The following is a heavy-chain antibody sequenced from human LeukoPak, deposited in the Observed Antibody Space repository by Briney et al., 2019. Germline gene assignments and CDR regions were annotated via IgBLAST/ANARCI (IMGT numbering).Heavy chain of an antibody. CDR1: GFTFSSYS. CDR2: ISSSSSYI. Sequence: GGSLRLSCAASGFTFSSYSMNWVRQAPGKGLEWVSSISSSSSYIYYADSVKGRFTISRDNAKNSLYLQMNSLRAEDTAVYYCARDNPTYYYDSSGYFDYWGQGTLVTVSS. J-gene: IGHJ4*02. V-gene: IGHV3-21*01. D-gene: IGHD3-22*01. CDR3: ARDNPTYYYDSSGYFDY.